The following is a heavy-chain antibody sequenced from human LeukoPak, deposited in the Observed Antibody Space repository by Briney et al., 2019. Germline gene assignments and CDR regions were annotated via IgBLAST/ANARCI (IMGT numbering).Heavy chain of an antibody. CDR2: ISSSSSTI. J-gene: IGHJ4*02. CDR1: GFTFSSYS. V-gene: IGHV3-48*01. Sequence: GGALRLSCAAAGFTFSSYSMNWGRQAPGKGLEWGAYISSSSSTIYYADSVKGRFTISRDNAKNSLYLQMNSLRAEDTAVYYCARVGVVADYWGQGTLVTVSS. D-gene: IGHD3-3*01. CDR3: ARVGVVADY.